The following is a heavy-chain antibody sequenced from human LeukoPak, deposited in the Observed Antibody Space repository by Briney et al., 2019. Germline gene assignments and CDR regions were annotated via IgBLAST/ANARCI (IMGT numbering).Heavy chain of an antibody. J-gene: IGHJ1*01. D-gene: IGHD3-22*01. CDR1: GFTFSSHW. V-gene: IGHV3-74*01. CDR2: IKRDGSST. Sequence: GGSLRLSCAASGFTFSSHWMHWVRQAPGKGLVWVSRIKRDGSSTSYADSVKGRFTISRDNGKNTLYLQMNSLRAEDTAVYYCARDPDSSGYSTFHDWGQGTLVTVSS. CDR3: ARDPDSSGYSTFHD.